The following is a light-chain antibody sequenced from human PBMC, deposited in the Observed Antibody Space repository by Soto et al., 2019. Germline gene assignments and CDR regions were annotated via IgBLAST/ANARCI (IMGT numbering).Light chain of an antibody. Sequence: DIQMTQSPPSLSASVGDRVTTTCRASQDIRNFVAWYRQKPGKAPKLLIYAASTLQSGVPSRFSGSGSGTDFTLTINSLQPEDVATYSCQKYSSVPVFGPGTKVEIK. CDR3: QKYSSVPV. V-gene: IGKV1-27*01. CDR1: QDIRNF. J-gene: IGKJ3*01. CDR2: AAS.